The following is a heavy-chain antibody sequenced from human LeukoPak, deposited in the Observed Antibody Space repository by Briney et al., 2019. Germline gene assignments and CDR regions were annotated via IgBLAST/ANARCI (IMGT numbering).Heavy chain of an antibody. Sequence: SETLSLXCTVSGGSISSGDYCWNWIRQPPGEGLEWIGYMSNSGITYYNPSLKSRVTVSVDTSKNQFSLRLSSVTAADTAVYYCARSAHSSGWYDYWGQGTLVTVSS. CDR2: MSNSGIT. J-gene: IGHJ4*02. CDR1: GGSISSGDYC. D-gene: IGHD6-19*01. CDR3: ARSAHSSGWYDY. V-gene: IGHV4-30-4*08.